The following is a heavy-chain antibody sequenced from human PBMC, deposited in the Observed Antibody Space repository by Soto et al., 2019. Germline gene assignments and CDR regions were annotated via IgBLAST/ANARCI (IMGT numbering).Heavy chain of an antibody. Sequence: GASVKVSCKASGYSFTNSGMHWVRQAPGQRPEWMVWINVANGNTKYSQRFQGRVTIIRDTSASTVFMEVNSLRDEDTAVYYCARDPGVAATGYGMDVWGQGTTVTVSS. CDR3: ARDPGVAATGYGMDV. J-gene: IGHJ6*02. D-gene: IGHD2-15*01. CDR2: INVANGNT. CDR1: GYSFTNSG. V-gene: IGHV1-3*01.